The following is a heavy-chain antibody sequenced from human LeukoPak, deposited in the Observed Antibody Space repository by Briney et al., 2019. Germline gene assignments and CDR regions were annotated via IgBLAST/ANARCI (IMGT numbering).Heavy chain of an antibody. CDR1: GFTFSSYG. Sequence: GGSLRLSCAASGFTFSSYGMSWVRQAPGKGLEWVAFIRYDGSNKYYADSVKGRFTISRDNSKNTLYPQMNSLRAEDTAVYYCARDVYYDSSGEIDYWGQGTLVTVSS. D-gene: IGHD3-22*01. CDR2: IRYDGSNK. V-gene: IGHV3-30*02. CDR3: ARDVYYDSSGEIDY. J-gene: IGHJ4*02.